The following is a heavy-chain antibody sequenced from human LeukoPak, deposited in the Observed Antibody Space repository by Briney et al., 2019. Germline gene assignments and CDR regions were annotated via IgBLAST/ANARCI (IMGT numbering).Heavy chain of an antibody. Sequence: PSETLSLACTTSGVSISRFYWSWVRQPPGKGLEWIGNIYSGVPTYFNPSLKSRVIISVDTSKNQFSLNLTSVTAADTAMYYCVQTTGWPGFDYWGQGILVTVSS. CDR3: VQTTGWPGFDY. CDR1: GVSISRFY. D-gene: IGHD1-1*01. CDR2: IYSGVPT. J-gene: IGHJ4*02. V-gene: IGHV4-4*09.